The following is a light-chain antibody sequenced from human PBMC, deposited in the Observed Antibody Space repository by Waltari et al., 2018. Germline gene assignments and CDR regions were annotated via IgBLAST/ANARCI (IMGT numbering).Light chain of an antibody. J-gene: IGLJ2*01. CDR2: LNGDGSH. Sequence: QLVLTQSPSASASLGTSVKLTCTLSGGHSNYAIAWHQQQPEKGPRYLMHLNGDGSHTGWAGSPDRFSGSSSGAERYHTISSLQSEDEADYDCQTWGTGIWFFGGGTKLTVL. V-gene: IGLV4-69*01. CDR1: GGHSNYA. CDR3: QTWGTGIWF.